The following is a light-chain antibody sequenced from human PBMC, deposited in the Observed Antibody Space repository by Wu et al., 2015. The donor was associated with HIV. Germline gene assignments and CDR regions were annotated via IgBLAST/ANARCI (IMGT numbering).Light chain of an antibody. Sequence: TVMTQSPATLSVSPGERATLSCRASQSVSSNLAWYQQKPGQAPRLLIHGASTRATGIPARFSGSGSGTEFTLTISTMQSEDFAVYYCQQYNNWPWTFGQGTRLEIK. J-gene: IGKJ1*01. V-gene: IGKV3-15*01. CDR2: GAS. CDR3: QQYNNWPWT. CDR1: QSVSSN.